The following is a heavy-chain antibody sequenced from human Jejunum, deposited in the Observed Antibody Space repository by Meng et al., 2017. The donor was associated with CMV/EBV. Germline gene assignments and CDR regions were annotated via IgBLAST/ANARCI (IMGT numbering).Heavy chain of an antibody. CDR3: ARYGLVLGKFDY. CDR2: INTNTGNP. J-gene: IGHJ4*02. Sequence: CKDYGCTFTDYAIKWMRQAPGQGPEWMGWINTNTGNPTYARGFTGRFVFSLDTSVSTAYVEISGLKAEDTAVYYCARYGLVLGKFDYWGQGTLVTVSS. CDR1: GCTFTDYA. V-gene: IGHV7-4-1*02. D-gene: IGHD2-8*01.